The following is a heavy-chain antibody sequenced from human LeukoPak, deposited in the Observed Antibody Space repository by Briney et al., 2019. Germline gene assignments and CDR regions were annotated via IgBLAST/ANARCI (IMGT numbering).Heavy chain of an antibody. D-gene: IGHD3-22*01. Sequence: PGGSLRLSCAASGFTVSSNYMSWVRQAPGKGLEWVSVIYSGGSTYYADSVKGRFTISRDKSKNTLYLQMNSLRAEDTAVYYCARDGDYYDSSGYFGYWGQGTLVTVSS. J-gene: IGHJ4*02. V-gene: IGHV3-66*02. CDR2: IYSGGST. CDR3: ARDGDYYDSSGYFGY. CDR1: GFTVSSNY.